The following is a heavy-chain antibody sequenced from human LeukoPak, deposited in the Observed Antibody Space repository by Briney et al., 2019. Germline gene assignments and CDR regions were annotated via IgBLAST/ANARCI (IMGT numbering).Heavy chain of an antibody. CDR2: IHIGGTT. D-gene: IGHD2-2*01. V-gene: IGHV4-61*02. Sequence: SQTLSLTCTVSGGSINSGNYYWSWMRQPAGQGLEWIGRIHIGGTTTYNPSLKSRVTISVDTSKNQFSLRLSSVTAADTAVYYCARYIVVVPAATEDYFDYWGQGTLVTVSS. CDR3: ARYIVVVPAATEDYFDY. J-gene: IGHJ4*02. CDR1: GGSINSGNYY.